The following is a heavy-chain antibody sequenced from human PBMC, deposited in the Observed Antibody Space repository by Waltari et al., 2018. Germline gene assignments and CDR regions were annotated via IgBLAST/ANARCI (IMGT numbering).Heavy chain of an antibody. Sequence: QVQLVQSGAEVKKPGASVKVSCKVSGYTLTELSMHWVRQAPGKGLEGMGGFDPEECETIYAQKFQGRVTMTEDTSTDTAYMELSSLRSEDTAVYYCATGGGSGSYYYFDYWGQGTLVTVSS. D-gene: IGHD1-26*01. V-gene: IGHV1-24*01. CDR2: FDPEECET. CDR3: ATGGGSGSYYYFDY. J-gene: IGHJ4*02. CDR1: GYTLTELS.